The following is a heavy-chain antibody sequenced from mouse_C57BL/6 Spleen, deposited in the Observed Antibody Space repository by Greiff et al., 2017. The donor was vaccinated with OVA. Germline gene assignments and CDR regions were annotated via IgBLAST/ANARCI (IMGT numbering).Heavy chain of an antibody. J-gene: IGHJ3*01. CDR2: IWSGGST. CDR1: GFSLTSYG. CDR3: AREEDDGYPAWFAY. V-gene: IGHV2-2*01. D-gene: IGHD2-3*01. Sequence: VKLQESGPGLVQPSQSLSITCTVSGFSLTSYGVHWVRQSPGKGLEWLGVIWSGGSTDYNAAFISRLSISKENSKSQVFVKMNSLQADDTAIYYCAREEDDGYPAWFAYWGQGTLVTVSA.